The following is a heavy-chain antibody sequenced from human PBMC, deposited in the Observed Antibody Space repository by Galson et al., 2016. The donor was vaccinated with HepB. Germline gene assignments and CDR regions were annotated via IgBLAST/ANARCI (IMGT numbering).Heavy chain of an antibody. Sequence: SETLSLTCAVSGASVNSSNWWTWVRQAPGTGLEWIGEIYHTGTSNNNPSLLSRFTMSIDNSRNLFSLNLNSVTAADTAVYYCAGVVVAATNWFDPWGQGTLVTVSS. CDR1: GASVNSSNW. J-gene: IGHJ5*02. CDR3: AGVVVAATNWFDP. CDR2: IYHTGTS. D-gene: IGHD2-15*01. V-gene: IGHV4-4*02.